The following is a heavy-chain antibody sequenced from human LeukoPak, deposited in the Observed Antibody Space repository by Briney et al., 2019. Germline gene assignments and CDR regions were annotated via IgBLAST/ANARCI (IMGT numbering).Heavy chain of an antibody. D-gene: IGHD5-24*01. CDR3: ARGAQRWLQLGYYFDY. J-gene: IGHJ4*02. V-gene: IGHV3-7*03. CDR1: GFTFSSYW. Sequence: GGSLRLSCAASGFTFSSYWMSWVRQAPGKGLEWVANIKQDGSEKYYVDSVKGRFTISRDNAKNSLYLQMNSLRAEDTAVYYRARGAQRWLQLGYYFDYWGQGTLVTVSS. CDR2: IKQDGSEK.